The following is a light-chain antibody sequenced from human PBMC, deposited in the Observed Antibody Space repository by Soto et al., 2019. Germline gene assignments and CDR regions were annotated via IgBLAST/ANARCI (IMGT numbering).Light chain of an antibody. CDR2: GAS. J-gene: IGKJ1*01. CDR3: QQYDSSPRT. Sequence: DIVLTQSPGTLSLSPGERATLSCRASQTVRSSSLAWYQQKPGQAPRLLIFGASTKAAGFPARFSGSGSGTAFTLTISRLETEDFAVYYCQQYDSSPRTFGQGTKVEIK. V-gene: IGKV3-20*01. CDR1: QTVRSSS.